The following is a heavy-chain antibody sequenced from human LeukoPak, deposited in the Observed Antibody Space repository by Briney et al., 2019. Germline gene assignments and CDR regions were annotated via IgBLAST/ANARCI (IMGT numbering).Heavy chain of an antibody. D-gene: IGHD6-19*01. CDR3: AKELFTGWHGWFDP. J-gene: IGHJ5*02. CDR2: ISVSGDST. Sequence: PGGSLRLSCAASGFIFSNYAMTWVRQAPGRGLEWVSGISVSGDSTLYADSVQGRFTISRANSKNTVYLQMNSLRAEDTATYYCAKELFTGWHGWFDPWGQGTLVTVSS. V-gene: IGHV3-23*01. CDR1: GFIFSNYA.